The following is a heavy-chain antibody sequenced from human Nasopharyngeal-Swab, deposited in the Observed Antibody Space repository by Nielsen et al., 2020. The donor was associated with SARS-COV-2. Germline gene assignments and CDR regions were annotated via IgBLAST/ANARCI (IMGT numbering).Heavy chain of an antibody. CDR3: ARDGYCSSTSCVSQSYYYYYGMDV. CDR1: GFTFSSYG. V-gene: IGHV3-33*01. J-gene: IGHJ6*02. CDR2: IWYDGSNK. Sequence: GGSLRLSCAASGFTFSSYGMHWVRQAPGKGLEWVAVIWYDGSNKYYADSVKGRFTISRDNSKNTLYLQMNSLRAEDTAVYYCARDGYCSSTSCVSQSYYYYYGMDVWGQGTTVTVSS. D-gene: IGHD2-2*03.